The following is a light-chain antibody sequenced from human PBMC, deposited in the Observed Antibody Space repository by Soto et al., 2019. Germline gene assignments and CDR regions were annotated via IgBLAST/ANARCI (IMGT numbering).Light chain of an antibody. V-gene: IGKV3D-15*01. CDR3: QQQGRSWIT. Sequence: EIVMTQSPATLSVSPGERATLSCRASQNILSNLAWYQQKPVQAPRVFIYGASTRATGIPDRFSGSGSGTDFTLTISRLEPEDFAVYYCQQQGRSWITFGQGTRLEIK. CDR2: GAS. CDR1: QNILSN. J-gene: IGKJ5*01.